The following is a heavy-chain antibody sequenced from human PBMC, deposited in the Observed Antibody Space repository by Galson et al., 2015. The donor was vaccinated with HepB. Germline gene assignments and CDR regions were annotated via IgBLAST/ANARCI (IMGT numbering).Heavy chain of an antibody. CDR3: ARNFYGDSLAFDY. D-gene: IGHD4-17*01. V-gene: IGHV4-39*07. Sequence: SETLSLTCTVSGGSISSDYHYWGWIRQPPGKGLEWIGAIFHRGNTYHNSSLKSRITISVDTSKNQFSLTLSSLTAADTAIYFCARNFYGDSLAFDYWGQGTWSPSPQ. J-gene: IGHJ4*02. CDR1: GGSISSDYHY. CDR2: IFHRGNT.